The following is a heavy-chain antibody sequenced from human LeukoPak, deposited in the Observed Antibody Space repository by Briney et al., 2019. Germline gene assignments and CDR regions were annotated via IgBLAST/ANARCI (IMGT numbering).Heavy chain of an antibody. CDR2: ISTYNGDT. CDR3: ARDCSSTSCYNVY. D-gene: IGHD2-2*02. CDR1: GYTFTNHG. V-gene: IGHV1-18*01. Sequence: ASVKVSCKASGYTFTNHGFSWMRQAPGQGLEWMGWISTYNGDTNYAQSLQGRVTMTTDTSTSTAYMEMRSLRSDDTAVYYCARDCSSTSCYNVYWGQGTLVTVSS. J-gene: IGHJ4*02.